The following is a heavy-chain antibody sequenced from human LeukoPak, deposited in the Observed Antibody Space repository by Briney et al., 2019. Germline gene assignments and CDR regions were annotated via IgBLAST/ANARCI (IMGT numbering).Heavy chain of an antibody. J-gene: IGHJ4*02. V-gene: IGHV3-48*01. Sequence: GGSLRLSCAASRFIFTSYSMNWVRQAPGKGLEWVSYISSSGSTIYYADSVKGRFTISRDNSKNTLYLQMDSLRAEDTAVYYCVKDHESSGYFDYWGQGTLVTVSS. CDR1: RFIFTSYS. CDR2: ISSSGSTI. CDR3: VKDHESSGYFDY. D-gene: IGHD3-22*01.